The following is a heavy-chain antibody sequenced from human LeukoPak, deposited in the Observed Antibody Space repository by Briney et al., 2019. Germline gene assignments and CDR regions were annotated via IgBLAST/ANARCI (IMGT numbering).Heavy chain of an antibody. V-gene: IGHV3-7*01. CDR1: GFIFSSHG. CDR2: IKQDGSEK. D-gene: IGHD3-10*02. J-gene: IGHJ6*04. Sequence: GGSLRLSCAASGFIFSSHGINWVRQAPGKGLEWVANIKQDGSEKYYVDSVKGRFTIARDNRKNSLYLQMNSLRAEDTAVYYCAELGITMIGGVWGKGTTVTISS. CDR3: AELGITMIGGV.